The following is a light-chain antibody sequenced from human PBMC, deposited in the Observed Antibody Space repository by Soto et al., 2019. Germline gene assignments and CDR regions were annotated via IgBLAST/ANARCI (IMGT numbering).Light chain of an antibody. J-gene: IGLJ1*01. CDR2: EVS. CDR3: SSYTSSSTV. V-gene: IGLV2-14*01. Sequence: QSVLTQPASVSGSPGQSITISCTGTSSDIGDYDYVSWYQQHPGKAPKLMIYEVSNRPSGVSNRFSGSKSGNTASLTISGLQAEDEADYYCSSYTSSSTVFGTGTKSPS. CDR1: SSDIGDYDY.